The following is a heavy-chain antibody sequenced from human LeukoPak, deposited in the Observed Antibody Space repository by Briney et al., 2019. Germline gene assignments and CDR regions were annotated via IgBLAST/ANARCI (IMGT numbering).Heavy chain of an antibody. CDR1: GGSFSGYY. CDR2: ISSGSSYI. V-gene: IGHV3-21*01. CDR3: ARDRDWDYYDSSGYYQV. J-gene: IGHJ4*02. Sequence: PSETLSLTCAVYGGSFSGYYWSWIRQAPGKGLEWVSSISSGSSYIYYADSVKGRFTISRDNAKNSLYLQMNSLRAEDTAVYYCARDRDWDYYDSSGYYQVWGQGTLVTVSS. D-gene: IGHD3-22*01.